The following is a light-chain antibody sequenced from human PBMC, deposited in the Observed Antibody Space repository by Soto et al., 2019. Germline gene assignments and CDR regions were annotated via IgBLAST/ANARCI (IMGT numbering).Light chain of an antibody. Sequence: QSVLTQPASVSGSPGQSITISCTGTSSDVGGYNYVSWYQQHPGKAPKLMIYDVSNRPSGVSNRFSGSKSGNTASLTISRLQAEDEADYYCSSYTSSSTLDFGTGTKVTVL. CDR3: SSYTSSSTLD. CDR1: SSDVGGYNY. J-gene: IGLJ1*01. V-gene: IGLV2-14*01. CDR2: DVS.